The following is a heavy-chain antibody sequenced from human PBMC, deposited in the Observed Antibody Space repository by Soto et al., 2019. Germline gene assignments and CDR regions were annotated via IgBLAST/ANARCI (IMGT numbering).Heavy chain of an antibody. CDR1: GASIRSYY. CDR2: IFYTGST. CDR3: ARRYGSAFDI. Sequence: SETLSLTWTVSGASIRSYYWSWIRQPPGKGLELIGYIFYTGSTNYNPSLKSRVTISVDTSRNQFSLKLSSVIAADTAVYYFARRYGSAFDIWGQGTMVT. V-gene: IGHV4-59*01. J-gene: IGHJ3*02. D-gene: IGHD3-10*01.